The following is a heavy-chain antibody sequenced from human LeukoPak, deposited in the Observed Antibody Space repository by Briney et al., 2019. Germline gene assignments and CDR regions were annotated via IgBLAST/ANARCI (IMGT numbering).Heavy chain of an antibody. J-gene: IGHJ1*01. Sequence: GGSLRLSCSASGLTFSSYAMHWVRQAPGKGLEYVSAISSNGGSTYYADSVKGRFTISRDNSKNTLYLQMSSLRAEDTAVYYCVKNTPDSGSYEPTGYFQHWGQGTLVTVSS. CDR1: GLTFSSYA. CDR3: VKNTPDSGSYEPTGYFQH. D-gene: IGHD1-26*01. V-gene: IGHV3-64D*06. CDR2: ISSNGGST.